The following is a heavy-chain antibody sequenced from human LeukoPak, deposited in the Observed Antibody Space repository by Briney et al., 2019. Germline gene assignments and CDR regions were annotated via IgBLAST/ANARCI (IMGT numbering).Heavy chain of an antibody. CDR2: ISSSSSYI. V-gene: IGHV3-21*01. J-gene: IGHJ5*02. CDR1: GFTFSSYS. CDR3: AREHPEYGSGSPSFDP. Sequence: GGPLRLSCAASGFTFSSYSMNWVRQAPGKGLEWVSSISSSSSYIYYADSVKGRFTISRDNAKNSLYLQMNSLRAEDTAVYYCAREHPEYGSGSPSFDPWGQGTLVTVSS. D-gene: IGHD3-10*01.